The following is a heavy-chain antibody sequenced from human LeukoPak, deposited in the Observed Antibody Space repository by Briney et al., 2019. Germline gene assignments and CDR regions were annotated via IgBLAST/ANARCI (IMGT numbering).Heavy chain of an antibody. CDR3: ARHYGP. CDR2: INHSGST. J-gene: IGHJ5*02. V-gene: IGHV4-34*01. CDR1: GGSFSGYY. D-gene: IGHD3-16*01. Sequence: PSETLSLTCVVYGGSFSGYYWSWIRQPPGKGLEWIGEINHSGSTYYNPSLKSRVTISVDTSKNQLSLKLNSVTAADTAVYYCARHYGPWGQGTLVTVSS.